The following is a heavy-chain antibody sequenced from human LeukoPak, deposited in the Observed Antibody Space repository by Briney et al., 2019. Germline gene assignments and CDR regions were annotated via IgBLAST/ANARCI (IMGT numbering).Heavy chain of an antibody. J-gene: IGHJ5*02. V-gene: IGHV3-48*01. CDR3: VRDNPRCCGVVSANIDDL. D-gene: IGHD2-21*02. Sequence: GGSLRLSCAASGFIFGRDSMNWVRQAPGRGLEWISYISRDSDIRYYADSVRGRFHISRDNARNSLYLQMNSLRADDTAMYYCVRDNPRCCGVVSANIDDLWGQGTLVTVSS. CDR1: GFIFGRDS. CDR2: ISRDSDIR.